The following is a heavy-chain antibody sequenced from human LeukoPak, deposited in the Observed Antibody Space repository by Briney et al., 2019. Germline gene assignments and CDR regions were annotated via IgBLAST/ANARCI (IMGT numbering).Heavy chain of an antibody. V-gene: IGHV1-2*04. CDR3: ATDTSSYGSGSPDY. D-gene: IGHD3-10*01. CDR2: INPNSGGT. Sequence: ASVKVSCKASGYTFTGYYMHWVRQAPGQGLEWMGWINPNSGGTNYAQKFQGWVTMTRDTSISTAYMELSRLRPDDTAVYYCATDTSSYGSGSPDYWGQGTLVTVPS. CDR1: GYTFTGYY. J-gene: IGHJ4*02.